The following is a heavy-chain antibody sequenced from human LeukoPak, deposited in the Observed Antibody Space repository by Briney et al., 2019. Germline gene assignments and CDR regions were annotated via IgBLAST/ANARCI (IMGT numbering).Heavy chain of an antibody. D-gene: IGHD3-10*01. CDR1: GFTFSSYW. V-gene: IGHV3-74*01. Sequence: PGGSLRLSCAASGFTFSSYWMHWVRQGPGKGLVWVSRISSDGRTTSYADSVKGRFTISRDNAKNTLYLQMNSLRVEDTAVYYCARDSRYYYDSRNYDNVAFDMWGPGTMVTVSS. CDR2: ISSDGRTT. CDR3: ARDSRYYYDSRNYDNVAFDM. J-gene: IGHJ3*02.